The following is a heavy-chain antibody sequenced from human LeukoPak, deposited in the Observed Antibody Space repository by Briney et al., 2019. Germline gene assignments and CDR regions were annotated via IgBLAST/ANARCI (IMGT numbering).Heavy chain of an antibody. Sequence: GGSLRLSCAASGFTFSSYKMNWVRQAPGKGLEWVSSISSSSYIYYADSVKGRFTISRDNAKNSLYLQMNSLRAEDTAVYYCARDRGGGSGSYWYPYYFDYWGQGTLVTVSS. CDR2: ISSSSYI. V-gene: IGHV3-21*01. CDR1: GFTFSSYK. J-gene: IGHJ4*02. CDR3: ARDRGGGSGSYWYPYYFDY. D-gene: IGHD3-10*01.